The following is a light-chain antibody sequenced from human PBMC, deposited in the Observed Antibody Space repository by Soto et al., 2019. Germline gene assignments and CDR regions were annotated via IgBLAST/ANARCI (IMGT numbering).Light chain of an antibody. CDR2: GAS. CDR1: QSVSSSY. Sequence: EIVLTQSPGTLSLSPGERATLSCRASQSVSSSYLAWYQQKPSQAPRLLIYGASSRATGIPDRFSGSGSGTDFTLTISRLEPEDFAVYYCQQYGSSSFTFGPGTEVDIK. J-gene: IGKJ3*01. V-gene: IGKV3-20*01. CDR3: QQYGSSSFT.